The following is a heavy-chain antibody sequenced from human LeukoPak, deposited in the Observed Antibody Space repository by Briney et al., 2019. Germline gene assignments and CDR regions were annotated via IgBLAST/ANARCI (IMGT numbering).Heavy chain of an antibody. CDR1: GFTFSSYA. V-gene: IGHV3-30*01. CDR3: ARDAVKPFDH. Sequence: GRSLRLSCAASGFTFSSYAMHWVRQAPGKGLEWVAVISYDGSNKYYADSVKGRFTISRDNSKNTLYLQMNSLRAEDTAVYYCARDAVKPFDHWGQGTLVTVSS. CDR2: ISYDGSNK. J-gene: IGHJ4*02. D-gene: IGHD4-17*01.